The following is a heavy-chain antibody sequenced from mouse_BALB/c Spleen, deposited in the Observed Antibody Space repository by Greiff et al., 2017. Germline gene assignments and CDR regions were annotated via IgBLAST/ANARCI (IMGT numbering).Heavy chain of an antibody. J-gene: IGHJ4*01. D-gene: IGHD2-14*01. CDR1: GYTFTDYW. CDR2: IDTSDSYT. V-gene: IGHV1-69*01. CDR3: ARGVRGYAMDY. Sequence: QVQLQQPGAELVMPGASVKMSCKASGYTFTDYWMHWVKQRPGQGLEWIGAIDTSDSYTSYNQKFKGKATLTVDESSSTAYMQLSSLTSEDSAVYYCARGVRGYAMDYWGQGTSVTVSS.